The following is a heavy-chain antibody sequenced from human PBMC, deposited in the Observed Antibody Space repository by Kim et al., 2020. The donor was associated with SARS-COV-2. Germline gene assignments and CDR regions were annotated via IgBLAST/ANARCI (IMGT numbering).Heavy chain of an antibody. D-gene: IGHD2-2*01. J-gene: IGHJ4*01. CDR3: ACYAGDLGANSGYFGY. CDR2: IYSGGAE. V-gene: IGHV3-66*01. CDR1: GFIVSSNF. Sequence: GGSLRLSCAASGFIVSSNFMSWVRQAPGKGLEWVSVIYSGGAERYAEYVKGRYTISRDSSKDTIYLQINRLSVQNTADTYVACYAGDLGANSGYFGYWG.